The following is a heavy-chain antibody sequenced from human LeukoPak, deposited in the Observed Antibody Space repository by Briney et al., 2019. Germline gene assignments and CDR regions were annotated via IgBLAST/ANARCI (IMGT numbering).Heavy chain of an antibody. J-gene: IGHJ5*02. D-gene: IGHD6-19*01. CDR3: ARGYSSGGP. CDR1: GFTFNNCW. V-gene: IGHV3-7*01. CDR2: IKQDGSEK. Sequence: GGSLRLSCAASGFTFNNCWMSWVRRAPGKGLEWVANIKQDGSEKYYVDSVKGRFTISRDNAQNSLYLQMNSLRAEDTAVYYCARGYSSGGPWGQGTLVTVSS.